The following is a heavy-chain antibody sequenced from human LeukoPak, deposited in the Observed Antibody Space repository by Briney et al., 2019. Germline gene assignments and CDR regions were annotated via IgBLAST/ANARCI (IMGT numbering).Heavy chain of an antibody. CDR1: GVSMNYYF. CDR3: ARMVESTVTIAFENWFDP. J-gene: IGHJ5*02. Sequence: KASETLSLTCTVSGVSMNYYFWNWIRQPPGQGLEWIGHIYYSGSTNYNPSLKSRVTISVDTSKNQFSLKLSSVTAADTAVYYCARMVESTVTIAFENWFDPWGQGTLVTVSS. D-gene: IGHD4-11*01. CDR2: IYYSGST. V-gene: IGHV4-59*01.